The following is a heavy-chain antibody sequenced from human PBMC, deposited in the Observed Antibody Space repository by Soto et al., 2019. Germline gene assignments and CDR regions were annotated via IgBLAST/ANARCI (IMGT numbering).Heavy chain of an antibody. CDR2: IYYSGST. Sequence: SETLSLTCTVSGGSISSSRYYWGWIRQPPGKGLEWIGSIYYSGSTYYNPSIKSGVTISEDTSKNQFSLKLSSGTAADSAVYDCARGSGWSYFDYWGQGTLVTVSS. V-gene: IGHV4-39*07. J-gene: IGHJ4*02. CDR3: ARGSGWSYFDY. CDR1: GGSISSSRYY. D-gene: IGHD6-19*01.